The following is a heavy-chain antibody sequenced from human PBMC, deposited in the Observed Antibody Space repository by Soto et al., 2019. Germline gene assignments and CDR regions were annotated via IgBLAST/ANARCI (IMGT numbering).Heavy chain of an antibody. CDR3: ARAIYSYGYGMDV. D-gene: IGHD5-18*01. J-gene: IGHJ6*02. V-gene: IGHV1-2*02. Sequence: ASVKVSCKASGDTFTGYYMQWVRQAPGQGLEWMGWINPNSGGTNYAQTFQGRVTMTRNTSISTAYMELSSLRSEDTAVYYCARAIYSYGYGMDVWGQGTTVTVSS. CDR1: GDTFTGYY. CDR2: INPNSGGT.